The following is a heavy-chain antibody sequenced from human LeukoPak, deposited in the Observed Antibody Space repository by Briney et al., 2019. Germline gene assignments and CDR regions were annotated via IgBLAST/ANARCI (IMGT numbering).Heavy chain of an antibody. CDR1: GFTFSSYG. CDR3: ASSNGSLDY. CDR2: MSYGGSKE. D-gene: IGHD1-26*01. Sequence: PGGSLRLSCAASGFTFSSYGMHWVRQAPGKGLEWVAVMSYGGSKEYYADSVKGRFTISRDNAKNSLYLQMNSLRDEDTAVYYCASSNGSLDYWGQGTLLTVSS. J-gene: IGHJ4*02. V-gene: IGHV3-30*03.